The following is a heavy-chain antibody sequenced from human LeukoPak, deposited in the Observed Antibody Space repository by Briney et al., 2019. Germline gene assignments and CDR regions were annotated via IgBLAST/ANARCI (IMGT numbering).Heavy chain of an antibody. V-gene: IGHV4-38-2*02. J-gene: IGHJ5*02. Sequence: SETLSLTCTVSGYSISSGYYWGWIRQPPGKGLEWIGSIYHSGSTYYNPSLKSRVTISVDTSKNQFSLKLSSVTAADTAVYYCARGRNNWFDPWAREPWSPSPQ. CDR2: IYHSGST. CDR1: GYSISSGYY. CDR3: ARGRNNWFDP.